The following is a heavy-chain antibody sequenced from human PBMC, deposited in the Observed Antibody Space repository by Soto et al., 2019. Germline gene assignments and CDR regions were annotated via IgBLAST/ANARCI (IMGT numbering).Heavy chain of an antibody. Sequence: VAVISYDGSNKYYADSVKGRFTISRDNSKNTLYLQMTSLRAEDTAVYYCAKDLDYPYYFDYWGQGTLVTVSS. CDR3: AKDLDYPYYFDY. V-gene: IGHV3-30*18. J-gene: IGHJ4*02. CDR2: ISYDGSNK. D-gene: IGHD5-12*01.